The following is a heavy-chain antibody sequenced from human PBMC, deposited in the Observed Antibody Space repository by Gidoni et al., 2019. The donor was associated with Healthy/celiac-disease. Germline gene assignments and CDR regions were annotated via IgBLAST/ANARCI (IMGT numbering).Heavy chain of an antibody. V-gene: IGHV7-4-1*02. CDR1: GYTFITYA. CDR3: ARAYPTYDYVWGSYRLDAFDI. CDR2: IYTNTGNP. D-gene: IGHD3-16*02. J-gene: IGHJ3*02. Sequence: QVQLVQSGSELKKPGASVKVSCKASGYTFITYALSWVRQAPGQGLEWMGWIYTNTGNPTYAQGFTGRFVFSLDTSVSTAYLQISSLKAEDTAVYYCARAYPTYDYVWGSYRLDAFDIWGQGTMVTVSS.